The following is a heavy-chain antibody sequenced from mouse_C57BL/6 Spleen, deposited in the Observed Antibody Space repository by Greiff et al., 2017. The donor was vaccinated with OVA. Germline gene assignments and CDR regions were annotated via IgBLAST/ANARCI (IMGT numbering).Heavy chain of an antibody. D-gene: IGHD1-1*01. CDR3: ARLFTTVVPTRGYAMDY. Sequence: QVQLQQPGAELVKPGASVKLSCKASGYTFTSYWMHWVKQRPGQGLEWIGMIHPNSGSTNYNEKFKSKATLTVDKSSSTAYMQLSSLTSEDSAVYYCARLFTTVVPTRGYAMDYWGQGTSVTVSS. V-gene: IGHV1-64*01. CDR2: IHPNSGST. CDR1: GYTFTSYW. J-gene: IGHJ4*01.